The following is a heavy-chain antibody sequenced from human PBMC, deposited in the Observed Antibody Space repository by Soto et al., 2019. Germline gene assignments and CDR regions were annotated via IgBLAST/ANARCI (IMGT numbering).Heavy chain of an antibody. CDR1: GGSISSYY. V-gene: IGHV4-59*01. D-gene: IGHD6-13*01. CDR3: ASEREGAAAT. J-gene: IGHJ5*02. CDR2: IYYSGST. Sequence: QVQLQESGPGLVKPSETLSLTCTVSGGSISSYYWSWIRQPPGKGLEWIGYIYYSGSTNYNPSLKSRVTISVDTSKNQFSLKLSSVTAADTAVYYCASEREGAAATWGQGTLVTVSS.